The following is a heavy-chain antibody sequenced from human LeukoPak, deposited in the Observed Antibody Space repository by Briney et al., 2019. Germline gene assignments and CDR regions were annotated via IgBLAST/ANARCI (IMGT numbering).Heavy chain of an antibody. CDR2: IYYSGST. V-gene: IGHV4-59*01. CDR1: GDSISSYY. D-gene: IGHD2-8*02. CDR3: ARVLSRAGNWFDP. J-gene: IGHJ5*02. Sequence: SETLSLTRTVSGDSISSYYWSWIRQPPGKGLEWTGYIYYSGSTNYNPSLKSRVTISVDTSRNQFSLKLRSVTAADTAVYYCARVLSRAGNWFDPWGQGTLVTVSS.